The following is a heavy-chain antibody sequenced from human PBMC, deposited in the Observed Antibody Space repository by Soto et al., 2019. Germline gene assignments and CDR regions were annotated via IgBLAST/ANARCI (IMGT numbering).Heavy chain of an antibody. D-gene: IGHD2-8*01. Sequence: SRTLYLTCTVYGGSVSNSTYYWGWIRQSPGKGLEWIGSVYYRGRSYSKSSVKSRVTISVDTSKNQFSLNLNSVTASDTAVYYCVSQRTSVLTQAYFDYGGPVAL. CDR1: GGSVSNSTYY. J-gene: IGHJ4*02. CDR3: VSQRTSVLTQAYFDY. CDR2: VYYRGRS. V-gene: IGHV4-39*01.